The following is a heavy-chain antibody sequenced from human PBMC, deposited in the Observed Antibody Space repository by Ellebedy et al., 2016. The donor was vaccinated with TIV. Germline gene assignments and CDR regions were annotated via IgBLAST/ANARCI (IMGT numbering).Heavy chain of an antibody. J-gene: IGHJ4*02. CDR3: AKGLFSGYDYSYFDS. CDR1: GFTFSHYD. V-gene: IGHV3-23*01. D-gene: IGHD5-12*01. CDR2: ISSSGGST. Sequence: GGSLRLSCAASGFTFSHYDMSWVRQAPGKGLEWVSGISSSGGSTFHADSVRGRFTISRDNSKKTLYLQMNSLRVDDTAVYFCAKGLFSGYDYSYFDSWGQGTLVTVSS.